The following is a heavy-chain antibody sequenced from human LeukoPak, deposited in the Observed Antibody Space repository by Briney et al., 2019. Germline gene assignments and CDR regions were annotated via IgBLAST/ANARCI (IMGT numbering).Heavy chain of an antibody. V-gene: IGHV4-59*01. CDR3: AGRAARFFDY. D-gene: IGHD6-25*01. J-gene: IGHJ4*02. CDR1: GDSLNSYY. CDR2: IFYSGSS. Sequence: SETLSLTCTVSGDSLNSYYWSWIRQPPGEGLQWIGYIFYSGSSNYNASLRSRVAISVDTSKNQFSLKLTSVTAADTAVYYCAGRAARFFDYWGQGTLVTVSS.